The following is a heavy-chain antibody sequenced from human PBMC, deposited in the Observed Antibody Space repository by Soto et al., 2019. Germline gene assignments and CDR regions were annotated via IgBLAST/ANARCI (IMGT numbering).Heavy chain of an antibody. CDR2: IYPGDSDT. V-gene: IGHV5-51*03. Sequence: EVQLVQSGAEVKKPGESLKISCKGSGYSFTSYWIGWVRQMPGKGLEWMGIIYPGDSDTRYSPSFQGQVTISADKSISTAYLQWSSLKASDTAMYYCARLSVVVVAATPSVGAFDIWGQGTMVTVSS. D-gene: IGHD2-15*01. CDR1: GYSFTSYW. J-gene: IGHJ3*02. CDR3: ARLSVVVVAATPSVGAFDI.